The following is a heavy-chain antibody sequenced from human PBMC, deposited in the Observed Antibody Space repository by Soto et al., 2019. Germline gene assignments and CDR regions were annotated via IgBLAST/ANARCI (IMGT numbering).Heavy chain of an antibody. V-gene: IGHV4-39*01. CDR3: ARLQAAVPHY. CDR2: IFYDGYT. D-gene: IGHD6-13*01. CDR1: GDSISGSPYF. J-gene: IGHJ4*02. Sequence: QLQLQESGPGLVRPSETLSLTCTVSGDSISGSPYFWGWIRQPPGKRLEWIGSIFYDGYTLYTPSLRGRVTISVDTSKNQFSLKLAPVAAADTATYFCARLQAAVPHYWGQGTLVTVSS.